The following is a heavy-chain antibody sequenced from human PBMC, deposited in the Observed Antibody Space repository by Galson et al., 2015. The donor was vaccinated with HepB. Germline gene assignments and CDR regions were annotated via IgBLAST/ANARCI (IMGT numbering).Heavy chain of an antibody. Sequence: QSGAEVKKPGASVKVSCKASGGTFSSYTISWVRQAPGQGLEWMGRIIPILGIANYAQKFQGKVTITADKSTSTAYMGLSSLRSEDTAVYYCARDFMNGGALLTLRYFDWPPDWGQGTLVTVSS. CDR3: ARDFMNGGALLTLRYFDWPPD. CDR2: IIPILGIA. D-gene: IGHD3-9*01. V-gene: IGHV1-69*04. J-gene: IGHJ4*02. CDR1: GGTFSSYT.